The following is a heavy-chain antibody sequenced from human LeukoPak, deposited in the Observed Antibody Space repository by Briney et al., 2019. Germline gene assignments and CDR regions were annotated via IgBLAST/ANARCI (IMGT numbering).Heavy chain of an antibody. D-gene: IGHD1-26*01. J-gene: IGHJ5*02. CDR2: INPNSGGT. CDR1: GYTFTGYY. Sequence: AASVKVSCKASGYTFTGYYTHWVRQAPGQGLEWMGWINPNSGGTNYAQKFQGRVTMTRDTSISTVYMELRRLISDDTAVYYCAKGGIVGPTGWFDPWGQGTLVTVSS. CDR3: AKGGIVGPTGWFDP. V-gene: IGHV1-2*02.